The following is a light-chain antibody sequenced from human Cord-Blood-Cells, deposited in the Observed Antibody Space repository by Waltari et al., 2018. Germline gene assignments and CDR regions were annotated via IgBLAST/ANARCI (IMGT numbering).Light chain of an antibody. J-gene: IGLJ3*02. CDR1: SSEVGGYNF. Sequence: QSALTQPASVSGSPGRSIPISCIGTSSEVGGYNFFSWYQQHPGKAPKPLIYEGSKRPSGVSNRFSGSKSGNTASLTISGLQAEDEADYYCCSYAGSSTWVFGGGTKLTVL. CDR2: EGS. CDR3: CSYAGSSTWV. V-gene: IGLV2-23*01.